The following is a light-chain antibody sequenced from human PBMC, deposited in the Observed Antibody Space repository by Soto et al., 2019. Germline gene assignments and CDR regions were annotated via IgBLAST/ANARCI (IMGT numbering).Light chain of an antibody. J-gene: IGKJ4*01. CDR3: QQVDTYPMT. CDR1: QDITKY. Sequence: DIRLTQSPSFLSAYAGNRVTITCRASQDITKYLAWFQQKPGRAPKLLIYGAFTLQRGVPSRFSGRGSGTEFTLTISSLQPEDFATYYCQQVDTYPMTLGGGTKVDIK. V-gene: IGKV1-9*01. CDR2: GAF.